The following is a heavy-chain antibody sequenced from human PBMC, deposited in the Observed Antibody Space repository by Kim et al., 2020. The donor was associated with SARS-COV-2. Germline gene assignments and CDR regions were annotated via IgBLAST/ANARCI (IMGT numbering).Heavy chain of an antibody. D-gene: IGHD3-3*01. J-gene: IGHJ5*02. CDR2: INTNTGNP. CDR3: ARVSVYYDFWSGLINWFDP. Sequence: ASVKVSCKASGYTFTRYAMNWVRQAPGQGLEWMGWINTNTGNPTYAYGFTGRFVFSLDTSVSTEYLQISSLKAEDTAVYYCARVSVYYDFWSGLINWFDPWGQGTLVTVSS. CDR1: GYTFTRYA. V-gene: IGHV7-4-1*02.